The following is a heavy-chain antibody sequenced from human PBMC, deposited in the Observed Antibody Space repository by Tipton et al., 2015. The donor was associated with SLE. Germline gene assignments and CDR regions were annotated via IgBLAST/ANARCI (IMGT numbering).Heavy chain of an antibody. CDR1: GGSISTFF. CDR3: ARDDYGGQY. CDR2: IYSGDA. D-gene: IGHD4/OR15-4a*01. J-gene: IGHJ4*02. Sequence: TLSLTCTVSGGSISTFFWSWIRQPPGKGLEWIGHIYSGDANYNPSLKSRVSMSIDKSRNQFSLKMNSVTAADTAVYYYARDDYGGQYWGQGTLVTVSS. V-gene: IGHV4-59*01.